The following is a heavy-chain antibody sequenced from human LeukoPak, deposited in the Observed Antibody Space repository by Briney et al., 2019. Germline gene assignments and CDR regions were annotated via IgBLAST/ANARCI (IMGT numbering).Heavy chain of an antibody. CDR3: ASTYYYGSGSYYNQDY. V-gene: IGHV3-30*03. CDR1: GFSFSTYG. D-gene: IGHD3-10*01. J-gene: IGHJ4*02. CDR2: IAYDGSNK. Sequence: GGSLRLSCAASGFSFSTYGMHWVRQAPGKGLEWVAVIAYDGSNKYYADSVKGRFTISRDNAKNSLYLQMNSLRAEDTAVYYCASTYYYGSGSYYNQDYWGQGTLVTVSS.